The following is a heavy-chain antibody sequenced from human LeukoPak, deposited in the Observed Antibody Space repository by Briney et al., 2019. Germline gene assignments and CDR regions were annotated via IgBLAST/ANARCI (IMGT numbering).Heavy chain of an antibody. CDR1: GYTFTGYY. Sequence: ASVKVSCKASGYTFTGYYMRWVRQAPGQGLEWMGRINPNSGGTNYAQKFQGRVTMTRDTSISTAYMELSRLRSDDTAVYYCATERALRLSRYGMDVWGQGTTVTVSS. CDR3: ATERALRLSRYGMDV. J-gene: IGHJ6*02. D-gene: IGHD1-1*01. V-gene: IGHV1-2*06. CDR2: INPNSGGT.